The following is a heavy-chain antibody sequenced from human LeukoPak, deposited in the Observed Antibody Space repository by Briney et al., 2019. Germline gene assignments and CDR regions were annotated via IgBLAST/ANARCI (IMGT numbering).Heavy chain of an antibody. V-gene: IGHV4-59*08. CDR1: GGSISNYF. CDR2: IYSSGST. J-gene: IGHJ4*02. Sequence: PSETLSLTCSVSGGSISNYFWTWIRQPPGKGLEWIGYIYSSGSTYYNPSLKSRVTISVDTSKNRFSLKLSTVTAADTAVYYCARRSTGDPKFDYWGQGPLVTVSS. CDR3: ARRSTGDPKFDY. D-gene: IGHD7-27*01.